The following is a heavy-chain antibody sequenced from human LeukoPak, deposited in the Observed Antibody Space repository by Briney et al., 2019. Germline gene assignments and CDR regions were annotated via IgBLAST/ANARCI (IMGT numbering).Heavy chain of an antibody. J-gene: IGHJ4*02. Sequence: GGSLRLSCAASGFTFSDYYMIWIRQAPGKGLEWLSYISSSGSTIYYEDSVKGRFTISRDNAKNSLYLQMNSLRAEDTAVYYCARVKGSYSVDYWGQGTLVTVSS. D-gene: IGHD1-26*01. V-gene: IGHV3-11*01. CDR2: ISSSGSTI. CDR3: ARVKGSYSVDY. CDR1: GFTFSDYY.